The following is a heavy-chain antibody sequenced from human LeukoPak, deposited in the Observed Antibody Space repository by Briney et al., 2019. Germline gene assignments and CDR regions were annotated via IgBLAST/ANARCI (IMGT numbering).Heavy chain of an antibody. CDR2: IIPMFGVT. Sequence: GASVKVSCKASGGTFSNYAISWVRQAPGHGLEWMGRIIPMFGVTNYAQKSQDRVTITVDKSTDTAYMELKRLRSDDTAVYYCARDCSGGSCYFDSWGQGTRVIVSS. CDR1: GGTFSNYA. V-gene: IGHV1-69*04. J-gene: IGHJ4*02. CDR3: ARDCSGGSCYFDS. D-gene: IGHD2-15*01.